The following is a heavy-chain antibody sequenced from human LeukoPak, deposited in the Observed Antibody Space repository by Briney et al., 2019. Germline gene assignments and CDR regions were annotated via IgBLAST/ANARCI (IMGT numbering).Heavy chain of an antibody. CDR2: FYYSGST. D-gene: IGHD6-13*01. CDR1: GGSNTNYY. J-gene: IGHJ4*02. V-gene: IGHV4-59*01. Sequence: SETLSLTCTLSGGSNTNYYWSWIRQPPGKGLEWIGYFYYSGSTNYNPSLKSRVTILVDTSKNQFSLKLRAVTPADTAVYYCARGIAAAGTSPDYFDYWGQGTLVTVSS. CDR3: ARGIAAAGTSPDYFDY.